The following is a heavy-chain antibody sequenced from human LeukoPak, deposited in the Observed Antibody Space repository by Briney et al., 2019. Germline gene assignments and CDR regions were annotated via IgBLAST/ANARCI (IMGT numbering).Heavy chain of an antibody. J-gene: IGHJ4*02. CDR1: GFTFSGFA. V-gene: IGHV3-33*06. D-gene: IGHD1-26*01. CDR2: VWYDGSNK. CDR3: AKEDGSGSYSIGSNFDY. Sequence: PGRSLRLSCAASGFTFSGFAMHWVRQAPGKGLDWVAVVWYDGSNKYYADSVKGRFTISRDNSRNTLYLQMNSLRAEDTAVYYCAKEDGSGSYSIGSNFDYWGQGTLVTVSS.